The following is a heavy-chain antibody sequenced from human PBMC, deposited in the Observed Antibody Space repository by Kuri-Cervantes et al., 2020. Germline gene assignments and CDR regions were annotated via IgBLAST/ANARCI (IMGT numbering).Heavy chain of an antibody. CDR2: IYSCGST. Sequence: LSLTCAASGFTFSSYWMSWVRQAPGKGLEWVSVIYSCGSTYYADSVKGRFTISRDNSKNTLYLQMNSLRVDDTATYYCVRGDARDLWGQGTQVTVSS. CDR3: VRGDARDL. V-gene: IGHV3-66*01. D-gene: IGHD2-21*02. CDR1: GFTFSSYW. J-gene: IGHJ4*02.